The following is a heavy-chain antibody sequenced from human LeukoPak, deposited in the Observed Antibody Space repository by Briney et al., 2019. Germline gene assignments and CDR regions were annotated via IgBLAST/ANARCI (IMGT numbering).Heavy chain of an antibody. V-gene: IGHV3-30*18. J-gene: IGHJ4*02. D-gene: IGHD5-18*01. CDR3: AKVEIQLWPPVFDY. CDR2: ISHDGSNK. CDR1: GFTFSSYG. Sequence: GGSLRLSCAASGFTFSSYGMHWVRQAPGKGLEWVAVISHDGSNKYYADSVKGRFTISRDNSKNTLYLQMNSLRAEDTAVYYCAKVEIQLWPPVFDYWGQGTLVTVSS.